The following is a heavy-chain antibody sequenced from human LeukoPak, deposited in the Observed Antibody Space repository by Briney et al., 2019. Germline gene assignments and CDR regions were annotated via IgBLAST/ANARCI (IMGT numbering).Heavy chain of an antibody. J-gene: IGHJ4*02. CDR3: ASAPRFSSGALDY. CDR1: GYTFTSYG. CDR2: INPNSGGT. Sequence: GASVKVSCKASGYTFTSYGISWVRQAPGQGLEWMGWINPNSGGTNYAQKFQGRVTMTRDTSISTAYMELSRLRSDDTAVYYCASAPRFSSGALDYWGQGTLVTVSS. V-gene: IGHV1-2*02. D-gene: IGHD2-15*01.